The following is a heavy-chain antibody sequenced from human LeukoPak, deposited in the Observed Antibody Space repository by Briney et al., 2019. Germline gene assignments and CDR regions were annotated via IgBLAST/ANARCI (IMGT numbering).Heavy chain of an antibody. D-gene: IGHD6-19*01. CDR1: GFTFSSYA. Sequence: GGSLRLSCAASGFTFSSYAMHWVRQAPGKGLEWVAVISYDGSNKYYADSVKGRFTISRDNSKNTLYLQMNSLRAEDTAVYYCARDPYSSGWLWGYFDYWGQGTLVTVSS. J-gene: IGHJ4*02. V-gene: IGHV3-30*04. CDR3: ARDPYSSGWLWGYFDY. CDR2: ISYDGSNK.